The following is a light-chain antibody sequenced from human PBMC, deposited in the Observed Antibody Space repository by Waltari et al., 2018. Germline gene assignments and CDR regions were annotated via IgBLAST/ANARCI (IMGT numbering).Light chain of an antibody. CDR2: EVT. J-gene: IGLJ3*02. Sequence: QSALTQPASVSGSPGQSITISCTGTSSDVGGYHHVSWYQHHPGKAPKLMIFEVTDRHAGVANRCSGSKSGNTASLTIAGLQAEDEADYYCSSYTTSNTWVFGGGTKVTVL. CDR3: SSYTTSNTWV. V-gene: IGLV2-14*01. CDR1: SSDVGGYHH.